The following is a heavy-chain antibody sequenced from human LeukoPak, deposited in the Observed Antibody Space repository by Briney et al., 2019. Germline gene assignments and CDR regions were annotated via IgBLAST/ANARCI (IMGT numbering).Heavy chain of an antibody. CDR3: ARDWETRVAVAGINYSYYYMDV. V-gene: IGHV4-61*02. Sequence: SQTLSLTCSVSGGSISSGTYYWSWIRQPAGKGLGWIGRLYTSGSTKYNPSLKSRVTISLDTSKNQFSLKLRSVTAADTAVYYCARDWETRVAVAGINYSYYYMDVWGKGTTVTVSS. J-gene: IGHJ6*03. CDR1: GGSISSGTYY. D-gene: IGHD6-19*01. CDR2: LYTSGST.